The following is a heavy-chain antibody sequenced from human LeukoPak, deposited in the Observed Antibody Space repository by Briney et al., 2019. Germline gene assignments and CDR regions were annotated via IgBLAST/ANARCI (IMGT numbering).Heavy chain of an antibody. CDR2: ISYDGSNK. J-gene: IGHJ4*02. D-gene: IGHD1-1*01. CDR3: ARGLQHNYPLDY. Sequence: PGRSLRLSCVASGFTFSSYAMHWVRQAPGKGLEWVAVISYDGSNKYYADSVKGRFTISRDNSKNTLYLQMNSLRAEDTAVYYCARGLQHNYPLDYWGQGTLVTVSS. CDR1: GFTFSSYA. V-gene: IGHV3-30*04.